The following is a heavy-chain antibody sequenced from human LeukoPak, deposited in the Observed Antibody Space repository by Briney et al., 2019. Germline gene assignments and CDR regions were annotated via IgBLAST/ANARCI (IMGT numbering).Heavy chain of an antibody. CDR1: GYTFTTYY. D-gene: IGHD4-17*01. V-gene: IGHV1-46*01. J-gene: IGHJ4*02. CDR2: INPSGGST. Sequence: GASLKVSCKASGYTFTTYYMHWVRQAPGQGLEWMGIINPSGGSTSYAQKFQGRVTMTRDTCTSRVYMELSSLRSEDTAVYYCARAGDDFDYWGQGALVTVSS. CDR3: ARAGDDFDY.